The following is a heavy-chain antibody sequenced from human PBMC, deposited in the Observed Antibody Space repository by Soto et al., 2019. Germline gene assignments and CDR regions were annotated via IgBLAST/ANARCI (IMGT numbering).Heavy chain of an antibody. V-gene: IGHV4-39*01. Sequence: QLQLQESGPGLVKPSETLSLSCSVSGDSIRNRNYYWAWIRQPPGKGLEWIVSRYDDASTFCNPSLKRLVTISIDKSKKQLSLKVTSVTAADTAVYYCARGIYLGPSCYYLDLWGQGTLVTVSS. J-gene: IGHJ5*02. CDR2: RYDDAST. CDR1: GDSIRNRNYY. D-gene: IGHD3-22*01. CDR3: ARGIYLGPSCYYLDL.